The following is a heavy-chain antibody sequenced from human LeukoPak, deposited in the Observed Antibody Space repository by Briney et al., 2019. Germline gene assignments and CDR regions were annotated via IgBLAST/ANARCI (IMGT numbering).Heavy chain of an antibody. D-gene: IGHD2-2*01. CDR3: AKSSSTTWGTFDY. Sequence: GGSLRLSCAASGFTFSSYGMHWVRKAPGQGLEWVAVISYDGSNKYYADSVKGRFTISRDNSKNTLYLQMNSLRAEDTAVYYCAKSSSTTWGTFDYWGQGTLVTVSS. J-gene: IGHJ4*02. V-gene: IGHV3-30*18. CDR2: ISYDGSNK. CDR1: GFTFSSYG.